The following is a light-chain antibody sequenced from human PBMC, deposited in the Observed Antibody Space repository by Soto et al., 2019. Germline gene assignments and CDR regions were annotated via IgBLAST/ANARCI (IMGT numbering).Light chain of an antibody. J-gene: IGKJ5*01. CDR2: AAS. CDR3: QQLNSYLIT. V-gene: IGKV1-9*01. Sequence: DIQLTQSPSFLSASVGDRVTITCRASQGISSYLAWYQQKPGKAPKLLIYAASTLQSGVPSRFSGSGSGTEFTLTISSLQPEDFATYYCQQLNSYLITLGQRTRLEIK. CDR1: QGISSY.